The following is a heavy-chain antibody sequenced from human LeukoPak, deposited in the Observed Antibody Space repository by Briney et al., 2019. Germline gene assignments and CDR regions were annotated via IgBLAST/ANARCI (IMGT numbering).Heavy chain of an antibody. CDR2: ISGSGGST. V-gene: IGHV3-23*01. J-gene: IGHJ4*02. D-gene: IGHD3-16*02. CDR3: AKDGYVWGSYRPYYFDY. Sequence: GGTLRLSCAASGFTFSSYGMSWVRQAPGKGREGVSAISGSGGSTYYADSVKGRFTISRDNSKNTLYLQMNSLRAEDTAVYYCAKDGYVWGSYRPYYFDYWGQGTLVTVSS. CDR1: GFTFSSYG.